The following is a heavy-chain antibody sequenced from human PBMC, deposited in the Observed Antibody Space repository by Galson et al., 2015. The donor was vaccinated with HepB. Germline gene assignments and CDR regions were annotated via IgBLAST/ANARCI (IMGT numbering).Heavy chain of an antibody. V-gene: IGHV1-18*04. J-gene: IGHJ4*02. Sequence: SVKVSCKASGYTFTSYGISWVRQAPGQGLEWMGWISAYNGNTNYAQKFQGRVTMTRDTSISTAYMEVSRLRSDDTAMYYCARDLDYGDYAGYFDYWGQGTLVTVSS. CDR2: ISAYNGNT. CDR3: ARDLDYGDYAGYFDY. CDR1: GYTFTSYG. D-gene: IGHD4-17*01.